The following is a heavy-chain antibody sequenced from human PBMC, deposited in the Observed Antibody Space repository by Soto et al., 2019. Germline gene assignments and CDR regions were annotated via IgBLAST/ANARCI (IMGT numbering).Heavy chain of an antibody. J-gene: IGHJ4*02. CDR1: GFTFSDYA. CDR3: AKGGRQWLVTSDFNY. V-gene: IGHV3-30*18. CDR2: VSHDGRNT. D-gene: IGHD6-19*01. Sequence: VQLVESGGGVVQPGRSLRLSCAASGFTFSDYAMHWVRQAPGKGLEWVAVVSHDGRNTHYADSVKGRFTIFRDSSKNTVSLALTSLRAEDTAVYYCAKGGRQWLVTSDFNYWGQGALVTVSS.